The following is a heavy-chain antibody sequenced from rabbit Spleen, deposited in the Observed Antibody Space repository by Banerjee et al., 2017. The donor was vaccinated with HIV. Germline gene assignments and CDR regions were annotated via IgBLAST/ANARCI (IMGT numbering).Heavy chain of an antibody. Sequence: QLKESGGGLVQPGGSLKLSCKASGFTLSSYYMNWVRQAPGKGLEWIGYIDPVFGITYYANWVNGRFSISRENAQNTVFLQMTSRTAADTATYFCARGGVIDDWLSRLDLWGPGTLVTVS. D-gene: IGHD1-1*01. CDR1: GFTLSSYY. V-gene: IGHV1S7*01. J-gene: IGHJ3*01. CDR2: IDPVFGIT. CDR3: ARGGVIDDWLSRLDL.